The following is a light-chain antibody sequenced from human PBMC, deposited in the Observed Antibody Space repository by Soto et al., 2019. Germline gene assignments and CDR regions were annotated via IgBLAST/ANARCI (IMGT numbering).Light chain of an antibody. CDR3: QSYDSSLSGWV. CDR2: GNS. CDR1: RSNIGAGYD. J-gene: IGLJ3*02. V-gene: IGLV1-40*01. Sequence: QSALTQPPSVSGAPGQRVTIPCTGSRSNIGAGYDVHWYQQLPGTAPKLLMYGNSNRPSGVPDRFFGSKSGTSASLAISGLQAEDEADYYCQSYDSSLSGWVFGGGTKLTVL.